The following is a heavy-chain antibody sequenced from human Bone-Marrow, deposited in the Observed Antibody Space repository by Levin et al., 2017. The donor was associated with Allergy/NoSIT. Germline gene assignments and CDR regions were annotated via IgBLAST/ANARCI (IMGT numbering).Heavy chain of an antibody. J-gene: IGHJ3*02. CDR1: GYTFTSYD. V-gene: IGHV1-8*01. CDR3: ARGPLEWELLPQDAFDI. CDR2: MNPNSGNT. Sequence: GASVKVSCKASGYTFTSYDINWVRQATGQGLEWMGWMNPNSGNTGYAQKFQGRVTMTRNTSISTAYMELSSLRSEDTAVYYCARGPLEWELLPQDAFDIWGQGTMVTVSS. D-gene: IGHD1-26*01.